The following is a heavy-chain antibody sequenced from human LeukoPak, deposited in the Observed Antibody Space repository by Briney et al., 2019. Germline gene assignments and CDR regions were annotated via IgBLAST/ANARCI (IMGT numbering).Heavy chain of an antibody. CDR1: GYTFTGYY. D-gene: IGHD2-2*01. CDR3: ARDRQSIVVVPAALYAFDI. CDR2: INPNSGGT. Sequence: ASVKVSCKASGYTFTGYYMHWVRQAPGQGLEWMGWINPNSGGTNYAQKFQGRVTMTRDTSISTAYMELSRLRSDDTAVYYCARDRQSIVVVPAALYAFDIWGQGTMVTVSS. V-gene: IGHV1-2*02. J-gene: IGHJ3*02.